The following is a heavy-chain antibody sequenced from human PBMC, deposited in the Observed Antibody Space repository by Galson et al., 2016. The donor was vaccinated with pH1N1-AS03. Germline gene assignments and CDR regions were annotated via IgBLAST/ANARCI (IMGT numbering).Heavy chain of an antibody. J-gene: IGHJ1*01. Sequence: SMILSCAASGFIFSNFGMNWVCQAPGKGPEWVSSIASSGSQIYYAHSLKGRFTISRDNAKNSLFLQMISLRADEDTAVYYCVTVGTFGSTVEHWGQGTLVTVSS. V-gene: IGHV3-21*01. CDR2: IASSGSQI. CDR1: GFIFSNFG. CDR3: VTVGTFGSTVEH. D-gene: IGHD2-2*01.